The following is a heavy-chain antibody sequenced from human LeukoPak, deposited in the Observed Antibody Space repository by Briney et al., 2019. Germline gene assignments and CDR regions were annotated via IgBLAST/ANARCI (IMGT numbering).Heavy chain of an antibody. V-gene: IGHV3-33*01. CDR2: IWYDGSNK. J-gene: IGHJ4*02. CDR1: GFTFSSYG. D-gene: IGHD6-19*01. CDR3: AREYSSGWSPFN. Sequence: VQPGRSLILSCAASGFTFSSYGMHWVRQAPGTGLEWVAVIWYDGSNKYYADSVKGRFTISRDNSKNTLYLQMNSLRAEDTAVYYCAREYSSGWSPFNWGQGTLVTVSS.